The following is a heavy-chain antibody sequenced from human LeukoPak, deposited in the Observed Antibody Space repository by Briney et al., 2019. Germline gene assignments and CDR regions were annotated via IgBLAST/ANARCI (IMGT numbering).Heavy chain of an antibody. CDR1: GGSISSYY. CDR2: IYTSGST. V-gene: IGHV4-4*07. Sequence: SETLSLTCTVSGGSISSYYWSWIRQPAGKGLEWIGRIYTSGSTNYNPSLKSRVTMSVDTSKNQFSLKLSSVTAADTAVYYCARDLGIAAAGRNSWFDPWGQGTLVTVSS. D-gene: IGHD6-13*01. J-gene: IGHJ5*02. CDR3: ARDLGIAAAGRNSWFDP.